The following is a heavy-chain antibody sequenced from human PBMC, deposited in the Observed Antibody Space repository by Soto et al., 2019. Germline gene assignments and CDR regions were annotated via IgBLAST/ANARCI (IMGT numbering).Heavy chain of an antibody. D-gene: IGHD1-1*01. J-gene: IGHJ4*02. Sequence: PAGSLTLSCPAAGFSFTAAWMTWVRQSPGAGREWVGRIKSKTEGGTTDYAAPVRRRFAISRDASKTTVYLQMHRLKTEDTAVYYCTTDPHSTGTKYWGQGTLVTVSS. CDR3: TTDPHSTGTKY. V-gene: IGHV3-15*01. CDR2: IKSKTEGGTT. CDR1: GFSFTAAW.